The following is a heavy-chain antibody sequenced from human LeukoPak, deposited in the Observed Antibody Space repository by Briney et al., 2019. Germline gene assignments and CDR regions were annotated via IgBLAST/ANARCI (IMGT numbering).Heavy chain of an antibody. J-gene: IGHJ4*02. V-gene: IGHV3-9*01. Sequence: GGSLRLSCAASGFTFDDYAMHWVRQAPGKGLEWVSGISWNSGSIGYADSVKGRFTISRDNAKDSLYLQMNSLRAEDTAVYYCAKDSFPSRAVAGTFDYWGQGTLVTVSS. CDR2: ISWNSGSI. D-gene: IGHD6-19*01. CDR3: AKDSFPSRAVAGTFDY. CDR1: GFTFDDYA.